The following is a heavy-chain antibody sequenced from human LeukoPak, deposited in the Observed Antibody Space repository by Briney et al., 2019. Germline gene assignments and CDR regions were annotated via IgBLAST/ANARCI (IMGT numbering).Heavy chain of an antibody. CDR3: AAAYSSSLLLTTNWFDP. V-gene: IGHV1-69*13. CDR1: GGTFSSYA. D-gene: IGHD6-13*01. Sequence: SVKVSCKASGGTFSSYAISWVRQAPGQGLEWMGGIIPIFGTANYAQKFQGRVTITADESTSTAYMELSSLRSEDTAVYYRAAAYSSSLLLTTNWFDPWGQGTLVTVSS. J-gene: IGHJ5*02. CDR2: IIPIFGTA.